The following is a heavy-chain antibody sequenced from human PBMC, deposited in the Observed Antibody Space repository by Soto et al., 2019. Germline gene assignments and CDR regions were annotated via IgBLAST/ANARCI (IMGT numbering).Heavy chain of an antibody. CDR3: ARYSSWTSYYYYYGMDV. V-gene: IGHV4-39*01. D-gene: IGHD6-13*01. CDR2: IYYSGST. J-gene: IGHJ6*02. Sequence: SETLSLTCTVSGGSISSSSYYWGWIRQPPGKGLEWIGSIYYSGSTYYNPSLKSRVTISVDTSKNQFSLKLSSVTAADTAVYYCARYSSWTSYYYYYGMDVWGQGTTVTVSS. CDR1: GGSISSSSYY.